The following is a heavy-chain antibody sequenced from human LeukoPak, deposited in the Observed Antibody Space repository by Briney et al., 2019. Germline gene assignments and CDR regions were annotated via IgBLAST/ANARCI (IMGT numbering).Heavy chain of an antibody. CDR3: ARDDLLHSVHYGMDV. CDR1: GGSFSGYY. J-gene: IGHJ6*02. D-gene: IGHD3/OR15-3a*01. CDR2: IYNSGNV. Sequence: SETLSLTCAVYGGSFSGYYWSWIRLSAGKGLEWIGRIYNSGNVNYNPSLKSRVTMSVDTSKNQVSLRLTSVTAADTAVYYCARDDLLHSVHYGMDVWGQGTTVTVSS. V-gene: IGHV4-59*10.